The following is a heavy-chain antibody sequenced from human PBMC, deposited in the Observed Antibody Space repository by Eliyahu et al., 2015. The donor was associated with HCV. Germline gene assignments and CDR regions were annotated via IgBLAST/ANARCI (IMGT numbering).Heavy chain of an antibody. CDR2: IGAANGNT. CDR1: GYTFISYG. Sequence: QVQLVQAGTEVKKPGASVKVSCKASGYTFISYGINWVRQAPGQGLXLMGWIGAANGNTNFAQKVQGRVTLTTDTSTNTAYMELRSLKSDDTAVYYCARGRRGGYGGVLLYWGQGTLVTVSA. CDR3: ARGRRGGYGGVLLY. V-gene: IGHV1-18*01. D-gene: IGHD3-16*01. J-gene: IGHJ4*02.